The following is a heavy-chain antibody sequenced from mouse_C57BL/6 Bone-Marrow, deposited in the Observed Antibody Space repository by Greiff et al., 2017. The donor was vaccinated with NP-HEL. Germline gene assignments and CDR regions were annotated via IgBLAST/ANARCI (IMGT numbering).Heavy chain of an antibody. D-gene: IGHD1-1*01. Sequence: QVQLKESGPELVKPGASVKISCQASGYAFSSSWMNWVKQRPGKGLEWIGRIYPGDGDTNYNGKFKGKATLTADKSSSTAYMQLSSLTSEDSAVYFCARGYGSAMDYWGQGTSVTVSS. CDR2: IYPGDGDT. CDR3: ARGYGSAMDY. V-gene: IGHV1-82*01. CDR1: GYAFSSSW. J-gene: IGHJ4*01.